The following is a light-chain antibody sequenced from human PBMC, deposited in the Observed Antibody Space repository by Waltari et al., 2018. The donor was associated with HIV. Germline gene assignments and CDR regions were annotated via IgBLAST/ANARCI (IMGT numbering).Light chain of an antibody. CDR2: EVS. CDR3: SSYTSSSALVV. CDR1: STDVGGYHH. J-gene: IGLJ1*01. Sequence: QSALTQPASVSGSPGQSITMSCTGTSTDVGGYHHVSWYPTQPGKARNPIIYEVSKRPSGFSNRFSGSKSGNTAALTISGLQAEDEADYYCSSYTSSSALVVFGTGTKVTVL. V-gene: IGLV2-14*01.